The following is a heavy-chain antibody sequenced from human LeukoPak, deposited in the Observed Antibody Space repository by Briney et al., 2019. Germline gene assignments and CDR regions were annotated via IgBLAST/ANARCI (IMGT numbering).Heavy chain of an antibody. J-gene: IGHJ4*02. Sequence: PSETLSLTCAVYGGSFSGYYWSWIRQPPGKGLEWIGEINRSGSTNYNPSLKSRVTISVDTSKNQFSLKLSSVTAADTAVYYCARGLTGYSSGSYDYWGQGTLVTVSS. CDR1: GGSFSGYY. D-gene: IGHD6-19*01. V-gene: IGHV4-34*01. CDR3: ARGLTGYSSGSYDY. CDR2: INRSGST.